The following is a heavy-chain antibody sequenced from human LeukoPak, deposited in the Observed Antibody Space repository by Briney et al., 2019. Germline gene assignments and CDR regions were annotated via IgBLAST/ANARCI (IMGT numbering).Heavy chain of an antibody. CDR2: IYYSGST. Sequence: PSETLSLTCTVSGGSISSYYWSWIRQPPGKGLEWIGYIYYSGSTNYNPSLKSRVTISVDTSKNQFSLKLSSVTAADTAVYYCARRDYYYDSSGPEGWFDPWGQGTLVTVSS. J-gene: IGHJ5*02. CDR1: GGSISSYY. CDR3: ARRDYYYDSSGPEGWFDP. V-gene: IGHV4-59*08. D-gene: IGHD3-22*01.